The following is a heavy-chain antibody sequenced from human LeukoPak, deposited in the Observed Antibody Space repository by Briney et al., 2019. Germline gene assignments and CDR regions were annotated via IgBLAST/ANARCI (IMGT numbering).Heavy chain of an antibody. CDR1: GGSISSGSYY. J-gene: IGHJ4*02. Sequence: SQTLSLTCTVSGGSISSGSYYWNWIRQPPGKGLEWIGYIYYTGSTNYNPSLKSRVTMSVDTSKNQFSLNLRSVTPEDTAVYYCARNLIPEQLVLNFWGQGTLVTVSS. D-gene: IGHD6-13*01. CDR3: ARNLIPEQLVLNF. CDR2: IYYTGST. V-gene: IGHV4-61*01.